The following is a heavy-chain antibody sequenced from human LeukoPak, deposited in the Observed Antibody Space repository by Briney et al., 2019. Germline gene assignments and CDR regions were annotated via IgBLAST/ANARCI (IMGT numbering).Heavy chain of an antibody. J-gene: IGHJ6*03. D-gene: IGHD2/OR15-2a*01. V-gene: IGHV3-30*02. CDR2: ILYDGGNK. CDR3: ARGLSYYYYYMDV. Sequence: PGGSLRLSCAASGFTFSSYGVHWVRQAPGKGLEWVTFILYDGGNKYHADSVKGRFTISRDNAKNSLYLQMNSLRAEDTALYYCARGLSYYYYYMDVWGKGTTVTVSS. CDR1: GFTFSSYG.